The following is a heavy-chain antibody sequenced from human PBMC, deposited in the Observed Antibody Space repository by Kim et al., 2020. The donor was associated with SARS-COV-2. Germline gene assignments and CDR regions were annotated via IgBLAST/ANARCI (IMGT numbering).Heavy chain of an antibody. CDR2: INHSGST. V-gene: IGHV4-34*01. J-gene: IGHJ6*02. Sequence: SETLSLTCAVYGGSFSGYYWSWIRQPPGKGLEWIGEINHSGSTNYNPSLKSRVTISVDTSKNQFSLKLSSVTAADTAVYYCARGRRGYYYGMDVWGQGTTVTVSS. CDR1: GGSFSGYY. CDR3: ARGRRGYYYGMDV.